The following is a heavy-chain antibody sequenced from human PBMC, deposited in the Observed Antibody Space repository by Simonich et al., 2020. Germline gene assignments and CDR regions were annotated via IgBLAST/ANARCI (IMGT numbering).Heavy chain of an antibody. CDR1: GYTFTGYY. CDR3: ARNGLVGILKAFDI. CDR2: INPNSGGT. Sequence: QVQLVQSGAEVKKPGASVKVSCKASGYTFTGYYMHWVRKAPGQGLEWMVWINPNSGGTTYAQKVQGRVTMTRDTSISTAYMELSRLRSDDTAVYYCARNGLVGILKAFDIWGQGTMVTVSS. V-gene: IGHV1-2*02. J-gene: IGHJ3*02. D-gene: IGHD2-21*01.